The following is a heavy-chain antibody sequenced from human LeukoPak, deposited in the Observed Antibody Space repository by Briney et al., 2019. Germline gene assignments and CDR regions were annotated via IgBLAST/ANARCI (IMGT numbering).Heavy chain of an antibody. Sequence: PSETLSLTCAVYGGSFSGYYWSWIRQPPGKGREWIGEINHSGSTNYNPSLKSRVTISVDTSKNQFSLKLSSVTAADTAVYYCETSRVVGATEDAFDIWGQGTMVTVSS. J-gene: IGHJ3*02. CDR2: INHSGST. CDR1: GGSFSGYY. V-gene: IGHV4-34*01. CDR3: ETSRVVGATEDAFDI. D-gene: IGHD1-26*01.